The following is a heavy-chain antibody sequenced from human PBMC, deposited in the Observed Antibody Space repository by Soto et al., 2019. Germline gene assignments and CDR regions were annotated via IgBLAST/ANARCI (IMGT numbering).Heavy chain of an antibody. Sequence: QVQLQESGPGLVKPSETLSLTCTVAGGSLTDHYWNWFRQSPGKGLHWIGYVYYSGGTNYNPSLKSRVTMSVDTSKNQFSLNLRSVTAADAAVYYCARWNDWKGSTFDIWRQGTMVSVSS. J-gene: IGHJ3*02. CDR3: ARWNDWKGSTFDI. CDR1: GGSLTDHY. V-gene: IGHV4-59*11. D-gene: IGHD2-21*01. CDR2: VYYSGGT.